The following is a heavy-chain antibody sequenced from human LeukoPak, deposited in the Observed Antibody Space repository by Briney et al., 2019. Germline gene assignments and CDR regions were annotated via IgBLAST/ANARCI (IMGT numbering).Heavy chain of an antibody. CDR2: ISYDGSNK. CDR1: GFTFSSYG. Sequence: GGSLRLSCAASGFTFSSYGMHWVRQAPGKGLEWVAVISYDGSNKYYADSVKGRFTISRDNSKNTLYLQMNSLRAEDTAVYYCAKRGRFARNWFDPWGQGTLVTVSS. V-gene: IGHV3-30*18. D-gene: IGHD3-10*01. J-gene: IGHJ5*02. CDR3: AKRGRFARNWFDP.